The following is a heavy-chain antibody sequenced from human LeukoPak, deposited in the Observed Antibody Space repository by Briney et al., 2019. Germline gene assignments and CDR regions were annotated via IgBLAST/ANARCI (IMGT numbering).Heavy chain of an antibody. CDR2: ISGSGGST. V-gene: IGHV3-23*01. J-gene: IGHJ4*02. CDR1: GFTVSSNY. D-gene: IGHD3-10*01. CDR3: ARYYGSGFNFDY. Sequence: GGSLRLSCAASGFTVSSNYMSWVRQAPGKGLGWVSAISGSGGSTYYADSVKGRFTISRDNSKNTLYLQMNSLRAEDTAVYYCARYYGSGFNFDYWGQGTLVTVSS.